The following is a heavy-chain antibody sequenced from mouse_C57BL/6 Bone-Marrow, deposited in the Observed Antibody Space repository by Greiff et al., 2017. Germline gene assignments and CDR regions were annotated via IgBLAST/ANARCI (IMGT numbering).Heavy chain of an antibody. J-gene: IGHJ2*01. Sequence: VQLEESGAELVRPGASVKLSCTASGFTFIGYCMPWVKQRPGQGLEWIGEIDPDSGNTYYNAKFKGKATMTADKSSSTVYMQLSSLTSEDSAVYYCAREGWLGFDFWGQGTAPTVTS. V-gene: IGHV1-81*01. D-gene: IGHD1-1*02. CDR2: IDPDSGNT. CDR3: AREGWLGFDF. CDR1: GFTFIGYC.